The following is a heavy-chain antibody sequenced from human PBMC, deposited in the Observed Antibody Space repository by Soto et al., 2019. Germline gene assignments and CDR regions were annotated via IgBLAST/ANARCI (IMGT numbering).Heavy chain of an antibody. CDR1: GFTFSSYW. Sequence: EVQLVESGGGLVQPGGSLGLSCAASGFTFSSYWMSWVRLAPGKGLEWVAHIKQSGSDRYYVDSVRGRFTISRDNAKNSLYLQMNSLRVEVTAMYYCASVKSWAVSPWGQGTLVTVSS. CDR3: ASVKSWAVSP. J-gene: IGHJ5*02. V-gene: IGHV3-7*01. D-gene: IGHD3-10*01. CDR2: IKQSGSDR.